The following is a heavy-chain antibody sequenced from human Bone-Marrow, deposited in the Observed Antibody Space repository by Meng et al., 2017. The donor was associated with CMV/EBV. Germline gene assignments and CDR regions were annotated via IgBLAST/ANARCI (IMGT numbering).Heavy chain of an antibody. Sequence: SETLSLTCTVSGGSISSYYWSWIRQPPGKGLEWIGEINHSGSTNYNPSLKSRVTISVDTSKNQFSLKLSSVTAADTAVYYCARSYYDFWSGYRNYGMDVWGQGTTVTVSS. V-gene: IGHV4-34*01. D-gene: IGHD3-3*01. CDR1: GGSISSYY. CDR3: ARSYYDFWSGYRNYGMDV. J-gene: IGHJ6*01. CDR2: INHSGST.